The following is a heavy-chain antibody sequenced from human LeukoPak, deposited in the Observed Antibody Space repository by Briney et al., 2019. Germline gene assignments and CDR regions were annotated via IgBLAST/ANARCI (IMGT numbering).Heavy chain of an antibody. J-gene: IGHJ4*02. V-gene: IGHV1-69*05. D-gene: IGHD3-10*01. CDR1: GGTFNSYA. CDR2: IIPIFGTT. Sequence: SVKVSCKASGGTFNSYAFSWVRQAPGQGLEWIGGIIPIFGTTTYAQRFQGRVTISMDESTSTAHMELRTLKSGDTAVYYCAREAGASFDYWGQGNLVTVSS. CDR3: AREAGASFDY.